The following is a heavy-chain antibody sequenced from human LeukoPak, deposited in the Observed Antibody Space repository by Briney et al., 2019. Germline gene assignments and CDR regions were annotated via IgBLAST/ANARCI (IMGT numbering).Heavy chain of an antibody. CDR1: GGSISSRSYY. Sequence: SETLSLTCSASGGSISSRSYYWGWIRQPPGKGLECIGSIYYTGDTYYTPSLKSRVIISVDTSKNQFSLKLSSVTAADTAVYYCARALTYYYDSTGPKLAFDIWGQGTMVTVSS. J-gene: IGHJ3*02. CDR2: IYYTGDT. V-gene: IGHV4-39*07. CDR3: ARALTYYYDSTGPKLAFDI. D-gene: IGHD3-22*01.